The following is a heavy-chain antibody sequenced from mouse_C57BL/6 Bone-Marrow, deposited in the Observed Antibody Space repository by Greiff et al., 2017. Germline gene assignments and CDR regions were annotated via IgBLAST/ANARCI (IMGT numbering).Heavy chain of an antibody. D-gene: IGHD2-1*01. Sequence: VKLMESGAELARPGASVKLSCKASGYTFTSYGISWVKQRTGQGLEWIGEIYPRSGNTYYNEKFKGKATLTADKSSSTAYMELRSLTSEDSAVYFCARGAPFYYGNPFAYWGQGTLVTVSA. CDR1: GYTFTSYG. CDR3: ARGAPFYYGNPFAY. V-gene: IGHV1-81*01. J-gene: IGHJ3*01. CDR2: IYPRSGNT.